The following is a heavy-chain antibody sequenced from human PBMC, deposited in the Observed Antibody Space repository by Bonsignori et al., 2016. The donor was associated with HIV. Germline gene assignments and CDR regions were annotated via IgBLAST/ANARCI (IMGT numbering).Heavy chain of an antibody. CDR2: IYYSGST. CDR3: ARGGAARPLYYYYYMDV. D-gene: IGHD6-6*01. Sequence: WIRQPPGKGLEWIGYIYYSGSTNYNPSLKSRVTISVDTSKNQFSLKLSSVTAADTAVYYCARGGAARPLYYYYYMDVWGKGTTVTVSS. J-gene: IGHJ6*03. V-gene: IGHV4-59*01.